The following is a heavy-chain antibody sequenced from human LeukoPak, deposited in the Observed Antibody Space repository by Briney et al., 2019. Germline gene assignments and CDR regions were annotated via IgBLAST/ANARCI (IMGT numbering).Heavy chain of an antibody. Sequence: ASVTVSCKASGYTFTSYGISWVRQAPGQGLDWMGWINAYNGNTNYAQKLQGRVTMTTDTSTSTAYMELRSLRSDDTAVYYCAREDAYDSSGYYWFDPWGQGTLVTVSS. CDR2: INAYNGNT. CDR1: GYTFTSYG. V-gene: IGHV1-18*01. D-gene: IGHD3-22*01. CDR3: AREDAYDSSGYYWFDP. J-gene: IGHJ5*02.